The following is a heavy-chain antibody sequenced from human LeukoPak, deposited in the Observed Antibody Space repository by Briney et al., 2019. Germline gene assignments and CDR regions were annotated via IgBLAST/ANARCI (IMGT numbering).Heavy chain of an antibody. CDR1: GFAFDDYG. D-gene: IGHD4-17*01. V-gene: IGHV3-20*04. CDR2: INWNGGSI. CDR3: AKDGYGDYFDY. J-gene: IGHJ4*02. Sequence: SGGSLRLSCAASGFAFDDYGMSWVRQAPGKGLEWVSGINWNGGSIGYADSVKGRFTISRDNSKNTLYLQMNSLRAEDTAVYYCAKDGYGDYFDYWGQGTLVTVSS.